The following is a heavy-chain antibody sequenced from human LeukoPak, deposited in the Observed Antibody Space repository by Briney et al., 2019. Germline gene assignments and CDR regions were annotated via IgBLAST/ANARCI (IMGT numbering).Heavy chain of an antibody. CDR1: GGSFSGYY. D-gene: IGHD3-10*01. CDR2: INHSGNT. CDR3: ARVYGSGSYNWFDP. V-gene: IGHV4-34*01. Sequence: SETLSLTCAVYGGSFSGYYWSWIRQPPGKGLEWIGEINHSGNTNFNPSLMSRVTISVDTSKNHFSLKLTSVTAADTAVYYCARVYGSGSYNWFDPWGQGTLVTVSS. J-gene: IGHJ5*02.